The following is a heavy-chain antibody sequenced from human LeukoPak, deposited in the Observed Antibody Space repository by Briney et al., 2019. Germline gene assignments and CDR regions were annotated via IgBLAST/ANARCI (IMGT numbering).Heavy chain of an antibody. Sequence: SVKVSCKXSGGTFSSYAISWVRQAPGQGLEWMGGIIPIFGTANYAQKFQGRVTITADESTSTAYMELSSLRSEDTAVYYCARVGSGSSPFDYWGQGTLVTVSS. V-gene: IGHV1-69*13. CDR2: IIPIFGTA. CDR3: ARVGSGSSPFDY. D-gene: IGHD1-26*01. J-gene: IGHJ4*02. CDR1: GGTFSSYA.